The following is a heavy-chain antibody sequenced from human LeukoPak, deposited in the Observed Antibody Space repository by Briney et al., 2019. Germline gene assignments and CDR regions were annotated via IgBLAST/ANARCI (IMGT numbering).Heavy chain of an antibody. V-gene: IGHV4-39*07. CDR2: IYYSGST. Sequence: SETLSLTCTVSGGSISSSSYYWGWIRQPPGKGLEWIGSIYYSGSTNYNPSLKSRVTISVDTSKNQFSLKLRSVTAADTAVYYCAREGYLAKYYYYYMDVWGKGTTVTVSS. J-gene: IGHJ6*03. D-gene: IGHD5-12*01. CDR3: AREGYLAKYYYYYMDV. CDR1: GGSISSSSYY.